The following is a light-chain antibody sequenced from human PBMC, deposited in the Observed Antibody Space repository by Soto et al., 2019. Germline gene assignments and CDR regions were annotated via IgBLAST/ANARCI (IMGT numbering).Light chain of an antibody. V-gene: IGKV3-11*01. J-gene: IGKJ4*01. CDR1: QSIRNY. Sequence: EIVLTQSPATLCLTPGERATLSCRASQSIRNYLAWYQQKPGQAPRLLIYDASNRATGIPPRFSGSGSGTDFILTISSLEPEDSGVYYCQQRNDWVTFGGGTKVDI. CDR2: DAS. CDR3: QQRNDWVT.